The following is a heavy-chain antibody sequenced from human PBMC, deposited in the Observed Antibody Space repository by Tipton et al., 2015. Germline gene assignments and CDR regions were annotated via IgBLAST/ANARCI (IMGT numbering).Heavy chain of an antibody. CDR2: IYYSGST. CDR1: GGSISRYY. Sequence: TLSLTCTVSGGSISRYYWSWIRQPPGKGLEWIGYIYYSGSTNYNPSLKSRITISLNTSKNQFSLKMSSVTAADTAVYFCARDLEHGMDVWGQGTTVTVS. CDR3: ARDLEHGMDV. V-gene: IGHV4-59*01. J-gene: IGHJ6*02.